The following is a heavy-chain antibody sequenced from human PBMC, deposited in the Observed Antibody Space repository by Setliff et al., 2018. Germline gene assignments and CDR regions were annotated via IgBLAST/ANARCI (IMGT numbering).Heavy chain of an antibody. V-gene: IGHV3-21*01. CDR3: ARGPLVGTTEYYLDY. Sequence: GGSLRLSCATSGFTFSIYSTNWVRQAPGKGLEWVSSITSSSTYISYADSLRGRFTISRDNAKNSLYLQMNSLRAEDTAVYYCARGPLVGTTEYYLDYWGQGTLVTVSS. D-gene: IGHD1-26*01. CDR2: ITSSSTYI. CDR1: GFTFSIYS. J-gene: IGHJ4*02.